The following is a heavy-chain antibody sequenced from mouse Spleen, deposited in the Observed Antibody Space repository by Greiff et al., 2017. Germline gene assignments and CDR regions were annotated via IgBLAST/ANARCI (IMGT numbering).Heavy chain of an antibody. CDR1: GFTFSDYY. D-gene: IGHD4-1*02. CDR2: ISNGGGST. Sequence: EVHLVESGGGLVQPGGSLKLSCATSGFTFSDYYMYWVRQTPEKRLEWVAYISNGGGSTYYPDTVKGRFTISRDNAKNTLYLQMSRLKSEDTAMYYCARPTASGRAWFAYWGQGTLVTVSA. CDR3: ARPTASGRAWFAY. V-gene: IGHV5-12*02. J-gene: IGHJ3*01.